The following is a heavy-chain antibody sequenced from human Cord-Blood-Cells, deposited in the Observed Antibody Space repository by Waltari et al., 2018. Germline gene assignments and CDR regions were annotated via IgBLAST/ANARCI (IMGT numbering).Heavy chain of an antibody. J-gene: IGHJ2*01. CDR2: ISSSRRYR. V-gene: IGHV3-21*01. Sequence: EVQLVESGGGLVKPGGSLRLSCAASGFTFSSYSMNWVRQAPGKGLEWVESISSSRRYRYYADSVKGRCTMSRENAKNSMYLQMNRLRAEDTAVYYCARRGDWYFDLWGRGTLVTVSS. CDR3: ARRGDWYFDL. CDR1: GFTFSSYS. D-gene: IGHD3-10*01.